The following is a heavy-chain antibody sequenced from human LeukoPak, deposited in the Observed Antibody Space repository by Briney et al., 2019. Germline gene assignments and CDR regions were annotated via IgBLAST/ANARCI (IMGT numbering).Heavy chain of an antibody. CDR1: SGSISNSHYY. D-gene: IGHD2-2*01. CDR3: ARDIVVVPAAPSI. J-gene: IGHJ3*02. Sequence: SETLSLTCTVSSGSISNSHYYWAWVRQPPGKGLEWLGSIFYSGNTHYNPSLKSPVTISIDTSKNQFSLKVSSVTAADTAVYYCARDIVVVPAAPSIWGQGTMVTVSS. CDR2: IFYSGNT. V-gene: IGHV4-39*07.